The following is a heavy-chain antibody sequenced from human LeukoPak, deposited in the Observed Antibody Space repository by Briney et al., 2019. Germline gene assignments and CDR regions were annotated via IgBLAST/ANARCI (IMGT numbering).Heavy chain of an antibody. CDR1: GHTFTGYY. J-gene: IGHJ6*02. CDR2: INPNSGGT. CDR3: ARWSAATVTYYYGMDV. Sequence: ASVKVSCKASGHTFTGYYMHWVRQAPGQGLEWMGWINPNSGGTNYAQKFQGRVTMTRDMSISTAYMELSRLRSDDTAVYYCARWSAATVTYYYGMDVWGQGTTVTVSS. V-gene: IGHV1-2*02. D-gene: IGHD4-17*01.